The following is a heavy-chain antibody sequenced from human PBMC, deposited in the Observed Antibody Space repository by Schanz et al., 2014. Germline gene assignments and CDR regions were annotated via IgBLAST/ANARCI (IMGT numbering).Heavy chain of an antibody. V-gene: IGHV1-18*01. CDR3: ARGGYSSGWYDRDIAHFDY. J-gene: IGHJ4*02. D-gene: IGHD6-19*01. CDR2: ISAYNGNT. CDR1: GYTFTNFF. Sequence: QVQLVQSGAEVKKPGASLKISCKASGYTFTNFFLHWVRQAPGQGLEWMGWISAYNGNTNYAQKLQGRVTMTTDTSTSTAYMELRSLRSDDTAVYYCARGGYSSGWYDRDIAHFDYWGQGTLVTVSS.